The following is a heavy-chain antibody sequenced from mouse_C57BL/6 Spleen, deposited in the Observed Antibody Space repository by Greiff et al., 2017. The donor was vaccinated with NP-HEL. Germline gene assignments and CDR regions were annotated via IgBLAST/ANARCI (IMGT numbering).Heavy chain of an antibody. CDR1: GFTFSDYG. CDR3: ARGYYYGSSPYAMDY. V-gene: IGHV5-17*01. Sequence: DVKLVESGGGLVKPGGSLKLSCAASGFTFSDYGMHWVRQAPEKGLEWVAYISSGSSTIYYADTVKGRFTISRDNAKNTLFLQMTSLRSEDTAMYYCARGYYYGSSPYAMDYWGQGTSVTVSS. CDR2: ISSGSSTI. D-gene: IGHD1-1*01. J-gene: IGHJ4*01.